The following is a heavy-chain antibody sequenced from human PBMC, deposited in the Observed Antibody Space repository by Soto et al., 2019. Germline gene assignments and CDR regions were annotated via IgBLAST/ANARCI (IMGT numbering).Heavy chain of an antibody. CDR2: IYYSGGT. CDR3: ARHDSRSGYSPDY. D-gene: IGHD3-3*01. Sequence: QLQLQESGPGLVRPSETLSLTCTVSGGSISSSYYYWGCIRQPPGKGLEWIGYIYYSGGTYYNPSLKSRVAISVDTSKNQFSLRLSSVTAADTAVYSCARHDSRSGYSPDYWGQGTLVTVSS. V-gene: IGHV4-39*01. CDR1: GGSISSSYYY. J-gene: IGHJ4*02.